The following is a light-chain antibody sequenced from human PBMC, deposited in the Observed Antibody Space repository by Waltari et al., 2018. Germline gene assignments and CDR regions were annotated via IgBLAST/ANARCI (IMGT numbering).Light chain of an antibody. CDR1: RSDVGAYNL. J-gene: IGLJ3*02. Sequence: QSALTPPASVSGSPGQSITISCTGTRSDVGAYNLFSWYQQHAGQVPKLIIYEVNKRPSGFSTRFSGSRSGNTASLTISGLQAEDEATYFCCSYAGTTSWLFGGGTKVTVL. CDR3: CSYAGTTSWL. CDR2: EVN. V-gene: IGLV2-23*02.